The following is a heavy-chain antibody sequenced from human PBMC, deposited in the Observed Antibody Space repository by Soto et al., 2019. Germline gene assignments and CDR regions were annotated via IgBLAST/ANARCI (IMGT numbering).Heavy chain of an antibody. CDR1: GYTFTSYY. CDR3: ARERVATIIQEDYYGMDV. CDR2: INPSGGST. J-gene: IGHJ6*02. Sequence: ASVKVSCKASGYTFTSYYMHWVRQAPGQGLEWMGIINPSGGSTSYAQKFQGRVTMTRDTSTSTVYMELSSLRSEDTAVYYCARERVATIIQEDYYGMDVWGQGTTVTVSS. D-gene: IGHD5-12*01. V-gene: IGHV1-46*01.